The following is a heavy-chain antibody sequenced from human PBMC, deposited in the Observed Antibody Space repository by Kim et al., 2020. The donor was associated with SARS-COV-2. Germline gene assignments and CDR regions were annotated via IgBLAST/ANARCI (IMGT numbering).Heavy chain of an antibody. J-gene: IGHJ4*02. D-gene: IGHD3-16*02. CDR2: INHSGST. CDR1: GGSFSGYY. V-gene: IGHV4-34*01. Sequence: SETLSLTCAVYGGSFSGYYWSWIRQPPGKGLEWIGEINHSGSTNYNPSLKSRVTISVDTSKNQFSLKLSSVTAADTAVYYCARRRYDYVWGSYRPWYYFDYWGQGTLVTVSS. CDR3: ARRRYDYVWGSYRPWYYFDY.